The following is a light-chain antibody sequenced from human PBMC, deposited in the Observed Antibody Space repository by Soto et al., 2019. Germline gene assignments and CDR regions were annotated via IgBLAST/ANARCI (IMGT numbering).Light chain of an antibody. V-gene: IGKV1-5*03. CDR1: QSISAW. J-gene: IGKJ1*01. CDR3: QQYNDYSWT. Sequence: DIQMTQSPSTLSAFVGDRVTITCRASQSISAWLAWYQQKPGKAPKLLIYKASSLERGVPSRFSGSGSGTEFTLTISSLQPDDFATYYCQQYNDYSWTFGPGTKVEIK. CDR2: KAS.